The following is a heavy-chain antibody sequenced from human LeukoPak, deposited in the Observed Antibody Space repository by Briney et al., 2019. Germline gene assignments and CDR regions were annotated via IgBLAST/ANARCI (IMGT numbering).Heavy chain of an antibody. CDR1: GFTVSGNY. V-gene: IGHV3-53*01. CDR2: IYSGGTT. J-gene: IGHJ3*02. CDR3: ARDRAYPNDVFDI. Sequence: GGSLRLSCAVSGFTVSGNYMSWVRQAPGKGLEWVSLIYSGGTTYYADSVKGRFTISRDNSKNTLFLQINSLRADDTAVYYCARDRAYPNDVFDIWGQGTMVTVSS. D-gene: IGHD2-21*01.